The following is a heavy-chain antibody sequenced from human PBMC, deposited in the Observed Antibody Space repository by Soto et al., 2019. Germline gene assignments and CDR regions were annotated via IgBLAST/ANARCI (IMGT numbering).Heavy chain of an antibody. CDR1: GFTVSSYY. Sequence: GSLRLSCAVSGFTVSSYYMCWVRQAPGEGLEWVSVIYTGGGTNYADSVKGRFTISRDNSKNTLYLQMNSLRAEDTAVYYCARTVVEVCSGISCSGGACDSWGEGTMVTVSS. J-gene: IGHJ3*02. V-gene: IGHV3-66*01. CDR3: ARTVVEVCSGISCSGGACDS. D-gene: IGHD2-2*01. CDR2: IYTGGGT.